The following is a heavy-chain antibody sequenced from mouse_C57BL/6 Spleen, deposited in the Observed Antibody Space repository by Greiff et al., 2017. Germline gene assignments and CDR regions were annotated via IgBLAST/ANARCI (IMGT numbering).Heavy chain of an antibody. J-gene: IGHJ4*01. Sequence: EVQRVESGPGLVKPSQSLSLTCSVTGYSITSGYFWNWIRQITGNKLEWMGYISYDGNNNYNPPFKNRIPITRDTSKNQFFLKLKPVTTEDTATYYCASAYDGRGYAMDYWGQGTTVTVSS. V-gene: IGHV3-6*01. D-gene: IGHD2-3*01. CDR2: ISYDGNN. CDR3: ASAYDGRGYAMDY. CDR1: GYSITSGYF.